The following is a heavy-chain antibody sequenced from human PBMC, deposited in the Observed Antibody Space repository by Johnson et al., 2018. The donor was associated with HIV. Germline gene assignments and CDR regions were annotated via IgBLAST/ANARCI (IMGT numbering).Heavy chain of an antibody. D-gene: IGHD3-10*01. CDR3: ARIKRSLLWYDAFDI. CDR1: GFKYAAS. CDR2: TPGGDGGT. J-gene: IGHJ3*02. V-gene: IGHV3-23*04. Sequence: QLVESGGGLVQPGGSLRVSCAASGFKYAASGLAFSNYAVKWVSHTPGGDGGTSFADSVRGRYIISRDNSKNTLYLQMGSLRAEDTAVYYCARIKRSLLWYDAFDIWGQGTMVTVSS.